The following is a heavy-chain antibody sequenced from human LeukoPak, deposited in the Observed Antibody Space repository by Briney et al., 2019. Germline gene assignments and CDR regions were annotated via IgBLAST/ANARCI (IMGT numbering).Heavy chain of an antibody. V-gene: IGHV4-38-2*02. Sequence: SETLSLTCAVSGYSISSGYYWGWIRQPPGKGLEWIGSIYHSGSTYYNPSLKSRVTISVDTSKNQFSLKLSSVTAADTAVYYCAREPYDSSGADYWGQGTLVTVSS. D-gene: IGHD3-22*01. CDR3: AREPYDSSGADY. CDR2: IYHSGST. CDR1: GYSISSGYY. J-gene: IGHJ4*02.